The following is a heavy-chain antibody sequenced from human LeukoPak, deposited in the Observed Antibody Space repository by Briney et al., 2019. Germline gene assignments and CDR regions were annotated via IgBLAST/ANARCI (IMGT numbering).Heavy chain of an antibody. D-gene: IGHD3-10*01. CDR2: ISGSSSYI. Sequence: PGGSLRLSCAASGFTFSFYNMNWVRQAPGKGLEWVSSISGSSSYIYYADSVKGRFTISRDNAKNSLYLQMNSLRAEDTAVYYCARDGSGSYYPKWGQGTLVTVSS. V-gene: IGHV3-21*01. J-gene: IGHJ4*02. CDR1: GFTFSFYN. CDR3: ARDGSGSYYPK.